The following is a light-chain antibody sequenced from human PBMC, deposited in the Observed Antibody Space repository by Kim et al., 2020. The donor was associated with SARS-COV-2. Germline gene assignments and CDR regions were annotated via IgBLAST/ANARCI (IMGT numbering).Light chain of an antibody. CDR1: SSDVGGYNY. Sequence: GQSVTISCTGTSSDVGGYNYVSWYQQHPGKAPKLMIYDVSKRPSGVPDRFSGSKSGNTASLTISGLQAEDEADYYCCSYAGSYRYVFGTGTKVTVL. J-gene: IGLJ1*01. CDR3: CSYAGSYRYV. CDR2: DVS. V-gene: IGLV2-11*01.